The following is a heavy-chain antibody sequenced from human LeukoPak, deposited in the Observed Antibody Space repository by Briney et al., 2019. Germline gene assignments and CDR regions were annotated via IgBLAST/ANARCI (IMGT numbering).Heavy chain of an antibody. CDR2: ISWNSGSA. Sequence: GRSLRLSCAASGFTFDDYSMHWVRQAPGKGLEWVSGISWNSGSAGYADSVKGRFTISRDSAKNSLYLQMNSLRAEDTALYYCAKDRTYSAYAALDYWGQGTLVTVSS. V-gene: IGHV3-9*01. J-gene: IGHJ4*02. CDR1: GFTFDDYS. CDR3: AKDRTYSAYAALDY. D-gene: IGHD5-12*01.